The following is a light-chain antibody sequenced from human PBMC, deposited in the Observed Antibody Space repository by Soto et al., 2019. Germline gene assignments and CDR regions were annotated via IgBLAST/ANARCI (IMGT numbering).Light chain of an antibody. Sequence: EIVLTQSPCTLSLSPGERATLSCRASQSVSSSYLAWFHQKPGQAPRILIYGASSRATGIPGRFSGSGSGTDFTLTISRLEPEDFAVYYCHHYGSSSWTFGQGTKVDIK. CDR3: HHYGSSSWT. CDR1: QSVSSSY. J-gene: IGKJ1*01. CDR2: GAS. V-gene: IGKV3-20*01.